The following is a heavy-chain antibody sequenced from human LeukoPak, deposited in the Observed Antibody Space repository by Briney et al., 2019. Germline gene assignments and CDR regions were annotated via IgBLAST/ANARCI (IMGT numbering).Heavy chain of an antibody. D-gene: IGHD3-22*01. CDR1: GFTFSSYW. J-gene: IGHJ6*02. V-gene: IGHV3-7*01. CDR3: ARETYYYDSSGPTTFRYGMDV. CDR2: IKQDGSEK. Sequence: GGSLRLSCAASGFTFSSYWMSWVRQAPGKGLEWVANIKQDGSEKYYVDSVKGRFTISRDNAKNSLYLQMNSLSAEDTAVYCCARETYYYDSSGPTTFRYGMDVWGQGTTVTVSS.